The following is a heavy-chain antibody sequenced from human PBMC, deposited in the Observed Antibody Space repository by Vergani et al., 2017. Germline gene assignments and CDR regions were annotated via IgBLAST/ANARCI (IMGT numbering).Heavy chain of an antibody. Sequence: EVQLVESGGGLVQPGRSLRLSCAASGFTFDDYAMHWVRQAPGKGLEWVSGMNWNSDSIAYADSVKGRFTISRDNANNSLYLQMNSLRAEDTAVYYCVKDIAASGNYWYFDLWGRGTLVTVSS. J-gene: IGHJ2*01. D-gene: IGHD6-13*01. CDR2: MNWNSDSI. CDR1: GFTFDDYA. V-gene: IGHV3-9*01. CDR3: VKDIAASGNYWYFDL.